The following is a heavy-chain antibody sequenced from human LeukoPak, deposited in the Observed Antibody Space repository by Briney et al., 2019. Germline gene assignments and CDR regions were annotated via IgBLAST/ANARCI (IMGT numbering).Heavy chain of an antibody. V-gene: IGHV3-30*04. CDR1: GFTFSSYA. CDR3: AREEAWELALDY. CDR2: ISYDGSNK. D-gene: IGHD1-26*01. J-gene: IGHJ4*02. Sequence: PGRSLRLSCAASGFTFSSYAMHWVRPAPGKGLEWVAVISYDGSNKYYADSVKGRFTISRDNSKNTLYLQMNSLRAEDTAVYYCAREEAWELALDYWGQGTLVTVSS.